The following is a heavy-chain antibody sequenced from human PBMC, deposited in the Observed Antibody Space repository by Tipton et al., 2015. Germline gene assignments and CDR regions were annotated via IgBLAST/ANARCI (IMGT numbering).Heavy chain of an antibody. V-gene: IGHV4-4*08. CDR3: ARGQYYDFWSGYYLNPYFDY. J-gene: IGHJ4*02. Sequence: TLSLTCTVSDGSISAYYWSWIRQPPGKGLEWIGFIYSSGNTKYNPSLKSRVTMSVDTSKNQFSLKLSSVTAADTAVYYCARGQYYDFWSGYYLNPYFDYWGQGTLVTVSS. D-gene: IGHD3-3*01. CDR2: IYSSGNT. CDR1: DGSISAYY.